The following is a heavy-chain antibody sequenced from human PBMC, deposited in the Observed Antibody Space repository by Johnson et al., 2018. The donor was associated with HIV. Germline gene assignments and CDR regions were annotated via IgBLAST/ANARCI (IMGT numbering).Heavy chain of an antibody. V-gene: IGHV3-33*06. CDR2: IWYDGGNQ. CDR1: GFTFSSYG. Sequence: QVQLVESGGGVVQPGRSLRLSCAASGFTFSSYGMHWVRQAPGKGLEWVAVIWYDGGNQYYADSVKGRFSISRDNSKNTLYLQMNRLRTEDTALYYCAELVGATHPLDIWGQGTMVTVSS. CDR3: AELVGATHPLDI. J-gene: IGHJ3*02. D-gene: IGHD1-26*01.